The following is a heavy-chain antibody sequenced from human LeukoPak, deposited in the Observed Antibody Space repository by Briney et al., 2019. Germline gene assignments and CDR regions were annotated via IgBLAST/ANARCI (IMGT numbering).Heavy chain of an antibody. J-gene: IGHJ4*02. V-gene: IGHV1-2*02. D-gene: IGHD2-15*01. CDR3: ARDERFCNGDNHYPDLGY. CDR1: GYTFTGYY. CDR2: TNPNTGDT. Sequence: ASVKVSCKASGYTFTGYYLFWVRQAPGQGLEWMGWTNPNTGDTRYGQKFQGRVTLTRDTSIRTTYMELSSLRSDDTAVYYCARDERFCNGDNHYPDLGYWGQGTLVTVSS.